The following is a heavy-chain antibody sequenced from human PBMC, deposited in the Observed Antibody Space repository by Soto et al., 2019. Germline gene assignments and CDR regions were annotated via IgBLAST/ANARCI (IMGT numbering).Heavy chain of an antibody. Sequence: EVQLVQSGAEVKKPGESLKISCKGSGYSFSTYYIGWVRQMPGKGLECMGIIYPGDSDTRYSPSFQGQVLISVGKAISTAYLHWGSLESSDTAVYYCARGQTVGRTVGAFDIWGQGTVVTVPS. CDR2: IYPGDSDT. CDR1: GYSFSTYY. CDR3: ARGQTVGRTVGAFDI. D-gene: IGHD1-26*01. J-gene: IGHJ3*02. V-gene: IGHV5-51*01.